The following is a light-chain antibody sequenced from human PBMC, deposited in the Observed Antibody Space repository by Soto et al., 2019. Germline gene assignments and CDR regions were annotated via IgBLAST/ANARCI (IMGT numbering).Light chain of an antibody. CDR3: HQYGGSPLT. Sequence: EIVLTQSPGTLSLSPGERATLSCRASQSVRSSYLAWYQQKPGQAPRLLIYGTSNRATGISDRFSGSGSGTDFTLTISRLEPEDFAVYSCHQYGGSPLTFGGGTKVEIK. CDR2: GTS. V-gene: IGKV3-20*01. CDR1: QSVRSSY. J-gene: IGKJ4*01.